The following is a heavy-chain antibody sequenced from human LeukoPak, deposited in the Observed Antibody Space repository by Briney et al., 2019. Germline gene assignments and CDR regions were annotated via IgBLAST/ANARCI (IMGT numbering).Heavy chain of an antibody. D-gene: IGHD2-15*01. CDR2: IYSGGST. J-gene: IGHJ4*02. Sequence: GGSLRLSCAASGFTVSSNYMSWVRQAPGKGLEWVSVIYSGGSTYYADSVKGRFTISRDNSKNTLYLQMNSLRAEDTAVYYCAKSMARYCSGGSCYLFDYWGQGTLVTVSS. CDR3: AKSMARYCSGGSCYLFDY. CDR1: GFTVSSNY. V-gene: IGHV3-53*01.